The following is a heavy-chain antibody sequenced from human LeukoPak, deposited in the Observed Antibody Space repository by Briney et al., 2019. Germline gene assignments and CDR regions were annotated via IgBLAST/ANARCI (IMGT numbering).Heavy chain of an antibody. CDR1: GFTFNDYA. V-gene: IGHV3-9*01. J-gene: IGHJ4*02. CDR2: IFGKNGAK. D-gene: IGHD2-8*02. CDR3: TYDNSPGGLEY. Sequence: PGRSLRLSCAASGFTFNDYAMHWVRQAPGKGLEWVSGIFGKNGAKGHADSVKGRLTISRDNANNSLYLQMNSLRPDDTALYYCTYDNSPGGLEYWGQGTLVTVSS.